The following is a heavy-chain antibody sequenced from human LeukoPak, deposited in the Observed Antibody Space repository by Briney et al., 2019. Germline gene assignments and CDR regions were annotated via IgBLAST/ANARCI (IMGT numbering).Heavy chain of an antibody. V-gene: IGHV1-8*01. CDR1: GYTFTSYD. CDR3: ARGRGAVAGPDY. D-gene: IGHD6-19*01. CDR2: MNPNSGNT. Sequence: VASVKVSCKASGYTFTSYDINWMRQATGQGLEWMGWMNPNSGNTGYAQKFQGRVTMTRNTSISTAYMELSSLRSEDTAVYYCARGRGAVAGPDYWGQGTLVTVSS. J-gene: IGHJ4*02.